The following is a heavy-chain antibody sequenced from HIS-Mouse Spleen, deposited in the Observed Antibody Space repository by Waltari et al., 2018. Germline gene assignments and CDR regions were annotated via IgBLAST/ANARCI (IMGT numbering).Heavy chain of an antibody. V-gene: IGHV4-34*01. Sequence: QVQLQQWGAGLLKPSETLSLTCAVYGGSFSGYYWSWIRQPQGKGLEWIGESNHSGSTNDNPSRKSRVTISVDTSKNQLSLKLSSVTAADTAVYYCARGPLGPDAFDIWGQGTMVTVSS. CDR1: GGSFSGYY. CDR2: SNHSGST. CDR3: ARGPLGPDAFDI. J-gene: IGHJ3*02.